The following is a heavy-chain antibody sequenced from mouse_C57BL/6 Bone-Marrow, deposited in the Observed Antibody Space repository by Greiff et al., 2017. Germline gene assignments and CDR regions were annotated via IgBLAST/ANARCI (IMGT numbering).Heavy chain of an antibody. CDR1: GYTFTSYG. J-gene: IGHJ2*01. CDR2: IYPRSGNT. CDR3: ARGYDGYYVGY. D-gene: IGHD2-3*01. V-gene: IGHV1-81*01. Sequence: VQLKESGAELARPGASVKLSCKASGYTFTSYGISWVKQRTGQGLEWIGEIYPRSGNTYYNEKFKGKATLTADKSSSTAYMELRSLTSEDSAVYFCARGYDGYYVGYWGQGTTLTVSS.